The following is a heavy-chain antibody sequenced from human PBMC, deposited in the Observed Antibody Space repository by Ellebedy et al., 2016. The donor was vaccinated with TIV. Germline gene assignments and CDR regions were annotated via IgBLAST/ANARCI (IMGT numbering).Heavy chain of an antibody. V-gene: IGHV4-39*01. CDR3: VRSILTGYYWFDP. CDR1: GGSISSSSYY. CDR2: IYYSGST. J-gene: IGHJ5*02. D-gene: IGHD3-9*01. Sequence: SETLSLTCTVSGGSISSSSYYWGWIRQPPGKGLEWIGSIYYSGSTYYNPSLKSRVTISVDTSKNQFSLKLSSVTAADTAVYYCVRSILTGYYWFDPWGQGTLVTVSS.